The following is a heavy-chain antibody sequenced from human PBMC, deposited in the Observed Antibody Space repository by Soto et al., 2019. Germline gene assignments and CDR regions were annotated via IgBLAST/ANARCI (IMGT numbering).Heavy chain of an antibody. D-gene: IGHD3-10*01. J-gene: IGHJ5*02. Sequence: PSETLSLTCTVSGGSISSGGYYWSWIRQHPGKGLEWIGYTYYSGSTYYNPSLKSRVTISVDTSKNQFSLKLSSVTAADTAVYYCARANYGTGSYGAWFDPWGQRTLVTVSS. CDR1: GGSISSGGYY. V-gene: IGHV4-31*03. CDR3: ARANYGTGSYGAWFDP. CDR2: TYYSGST.